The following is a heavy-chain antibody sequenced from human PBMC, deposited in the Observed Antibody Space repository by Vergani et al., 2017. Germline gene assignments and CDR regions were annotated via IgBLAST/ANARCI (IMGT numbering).Heavy chain of an antibody. CDR3: TRDPHDYGDYDSHYYYYYGMDV. J-gene: IGHJ6*02. CDR2: IRSKAYGGTT. CDR1: GFTFGYYA. V-gene: IGHV3-49*03. Sequence: EVQLVESGGGLVQPGRSLRLSCTASGFTFGYYAMSWFRQAPGKGLEWVGFIRSKAYGGTTEYAASVKGRFTISRDDSKSIAYLQMNSLKTEDTAVYYCTRDPHDYGDYDSHYYYYYGMDVWGQGTTVTVSS. D-gene: IGHD4-17*01.